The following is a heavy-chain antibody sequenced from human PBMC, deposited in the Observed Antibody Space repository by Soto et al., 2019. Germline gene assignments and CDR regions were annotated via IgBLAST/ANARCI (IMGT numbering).Heavy chain of an antibody. Sequence: GGSLRLSCAASGFTFSSYSMNWVRQAPGKGLEWVSYISSSSSTIYYADSVKGRFTISRDNAKNSLYLQMNSLRDEDTAVYYCAREPRYYYDSSGYLNWFAPWGQGTLVTVSS. V-gene: IGHV3-48*02. D-gene: IGHD3-22*01. CDR2: ISSSSSTI. CDR1: GFTFSSYS. J-gene: IGHJ5*02. CDR3: AREPRYYYDSSGYLNWFAP.